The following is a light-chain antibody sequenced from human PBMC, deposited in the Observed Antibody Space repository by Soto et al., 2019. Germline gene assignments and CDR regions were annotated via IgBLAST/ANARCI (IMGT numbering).Light chain of an antibody. V-gene: IGLV2-14*01. J-gene: IGLJ2*01. Sequence: QSALTQPASVSGSPGQSITISCTGTSRDVGSYNYVSWYQQHPGKVPKLMIYEVSNRPSGVSNRFSGSKSGNTASLTISGLQAEDEADYYCSSYTSSSPVVFGGGTKLTVL. CDR2: EVS. CDR3: SSYTSSSPVV. CDR1: SRDVGSYNY.